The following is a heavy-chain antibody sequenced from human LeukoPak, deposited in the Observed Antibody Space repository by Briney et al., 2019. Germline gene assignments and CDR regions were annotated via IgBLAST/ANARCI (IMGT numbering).Heavy chain of an antibody. V-gene: IGHV3-73*01. D-gene: IGHD2-2*01. J-gene: IGHJ6*02. CDR1: GFTFSGSA. CDR2: IRSKANSYAT. CDR3: TRYCSSTSYYYYGMDV. Sequence: GGSLRLSCAASGFTFSGSAMHWVRQASGKGLEWVGRIRSKANSYATAYAASVKGRFTISRDDSKNTAYLQMNSLKTEDTAVYYCTRYCSSTSYYYYGMDVWSQGTTVTVSS.